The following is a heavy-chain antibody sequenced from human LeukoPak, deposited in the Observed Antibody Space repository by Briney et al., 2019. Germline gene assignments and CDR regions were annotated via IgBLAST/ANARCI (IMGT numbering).Heavy chain of an antibody. CDR3: AKGYQLLPRGYFDS. CDR2: ITGSDGST. D-gene: IGHD2-2*01. Sequence: GGSLRLSCAASGFTFSTYAMTWVRQAPGKGLEWVSGITGSDGSTYYADSVKGRFTISRDNSKNTLYLQMNSLRAEDTAVYYCAKGYQLLPRGYFDSWGQGILVTVSS. V-gene: IGHV3-23*01. CDR1: GFTFSTYA. J-gene: IGHJ4*02.